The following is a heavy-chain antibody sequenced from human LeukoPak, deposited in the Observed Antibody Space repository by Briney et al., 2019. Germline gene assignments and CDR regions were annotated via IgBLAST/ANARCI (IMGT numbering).Heavy chain of an antibody. Sequence: GGSLRLSCTASGFFSGSWMSWVRRAPGKGLEWVASINQDGSRKYYVDSVKGRFTISRDNANNSLSLQMNSLRAEDTAVYYCAKALGYCSSTSCYSPPFPFYYYYYGMDVWGQGTTVTVSS. CDR3: AKALGYCSSTSCYSPPFPFYYYYYGMDV. CDR1: GFFSGSW. D-gene: IGHD2-2*02. CDR2: INQDGSRK. V-gene: IGHV3-7*01. J-gene: IGHJ6*02.